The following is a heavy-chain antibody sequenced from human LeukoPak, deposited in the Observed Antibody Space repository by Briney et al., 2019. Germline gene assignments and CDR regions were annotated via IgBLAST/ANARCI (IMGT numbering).Heavy chain of an antibody. V-gene: IGHV3-7*03. CDR3: ARGGGLDV. D-gene: IGHD3-16*01. J-gene: IGHJ6*02. Sequence: GGPLRLSCAASGFTFSSYWMNWARQAPRKGLEWVASINHNGNVNYYVDSVKGRFTISRDNAKYSLYLQMSNLRAEDTAVYFCARGGGLDVWGQGATVTVSS. CDR2: INHNGNVN. CDR1: GFTFSSYW.